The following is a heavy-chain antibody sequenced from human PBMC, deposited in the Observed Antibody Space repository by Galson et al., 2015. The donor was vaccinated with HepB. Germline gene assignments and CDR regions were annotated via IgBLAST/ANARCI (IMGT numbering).Heavy chain of an antibody. J-gene: IGHJ4*02. CDR3: TTDWTFYHGGSGSFTVYSIFDY. Sequence: SLRLSCAVSGLNFDSAWMSWVRQAPGKGLEWVGRIRTKTDGGTADYAAPVKGRFTVSGDDSKNTLYLQMNSLKIEDTALYFCTTDWTFYHGGSGSFTVYSIFDYWGQGTLVTVSS. CDR2: IRTKTDGGTA. V-gene: IGHV3-15*01. D-gene: IGHD3-22*01. CDR1: GLNFDSAW.